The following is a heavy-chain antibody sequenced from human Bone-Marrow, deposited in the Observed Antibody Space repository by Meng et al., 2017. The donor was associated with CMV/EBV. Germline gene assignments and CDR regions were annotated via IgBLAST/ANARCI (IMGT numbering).Heavy chain of an antibody. CDR1: GYTFTGYY. Sequence: ASVKVSCKASGYTFTGYYMHWVRQAPGQGLEWMGWINPNGGGTNYAQKFQGRVTMTTDTSTSTGYMEMQRLSSDDAAVYYCARRRGLYSIINGCGQCYLDSWGQGTLVTVSS. V-gene: IGHV1-2*02. D-gene: IGHD2-15*01. J-gene: IGHJ4*02. CDR2: INPNGGGT. CDR3: ARRRGLYSIINGCGQCYLDS.